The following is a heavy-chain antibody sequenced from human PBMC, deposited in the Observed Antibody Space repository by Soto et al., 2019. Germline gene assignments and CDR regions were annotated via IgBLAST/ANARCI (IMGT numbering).Heavy chain of an antibody. CDR1: GGSISSGDYY. CDR3: ARAWTPIAAEYSSSCGNWFVP. J-gene: IGHJ5*02. V-gene: IGHV4-30-4*01. CDR2: IYYSGST. Sequence: PSETLSLTCTVSGGSISSGDYYWSWIRQPPGKGLEWIGYIYYSGSTYYNPSLKSRVTISVDTSKNQFSLKLSSVTAEDTAVYYCARAWTPIAAEYSSSCGNWFVPWCPGTLVNV. D-gene: IGHD6-6*01.